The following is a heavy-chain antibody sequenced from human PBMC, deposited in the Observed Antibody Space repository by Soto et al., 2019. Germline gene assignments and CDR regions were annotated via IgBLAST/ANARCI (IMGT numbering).Heavy chain of an antibody. CDR3: AREDIGLAAAGTSWFDP. Sequence: PSETLSLTCTVSGGSISSGGYYWSWIRQHPGKGLEWIGYIYYSGSTYYNPSLKSRVTISVDTSKNQFSLKLSSVTAADTAVYYCAREDIGLAAAGTSWFDPWGQGTLVTVSS. CDR1: GGSISSGGYY. D-gene: IGHD6-13*01. CDR2: IYYSGST. V-gene: IGHV4-31*03. J-gene: IGHJ5*02.